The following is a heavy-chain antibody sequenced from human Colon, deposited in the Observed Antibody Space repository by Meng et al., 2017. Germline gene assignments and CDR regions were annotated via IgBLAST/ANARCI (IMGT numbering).Heavy chain of an antibody. V-gene: IGHV1-2*06. CDR1: AYTLAGYY. D-gene: IGHD3-16*01. Sequence: QVQAVEAGAGGKKPWSSGKVSCKASAYTLAGYYMHWVRQAPGQGLEWMGRINPNSGGANYAQKFQGRDTMTRDTSISTAYMELSRLRSDDTAVYYCAREGLVGDLRYFDLWGRGTLVTVSS. CDR3: AREGLVGDLRYFDL. J-gene: IGHJ2*01. CDR2: INPNSGGA.